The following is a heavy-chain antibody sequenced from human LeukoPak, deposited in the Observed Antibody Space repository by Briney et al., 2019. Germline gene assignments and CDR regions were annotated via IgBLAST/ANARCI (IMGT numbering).Heavy chain of an antibody. Sequence: GGSLRLSCTATRFTFSTFTMHWVRQAPGKGLEWVSLISYDGTNKSYADSLRGRFTISRDNSKNTLYLQMNSLRAEDTAVYYCAREGDYGDADAFDIWGQGTMVTVSS. D-gene: IGHD4/OR15-4a*01. CDR3: AREGDYGDADAFDI. CDR1: RFTFSTFT. V-gene: IGHV3-30-3*01. J-gene: IGHJ3*02. CDR2: ISYDGTNK.